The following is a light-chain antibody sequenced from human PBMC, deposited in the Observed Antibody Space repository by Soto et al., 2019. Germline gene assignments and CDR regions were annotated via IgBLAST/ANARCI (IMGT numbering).Light chain of an antibody. CDR3: AAWDDSLSGPL. J-gene: IGLJ3*02. CDR1: SSNIGSNY. CDR2: RNN. V-gene: IGLV1-47*01. Sequence: QSVLTQPPSASGTPGQRVTISCSGSSSNIGSNYVFWYQQLPGTAPKLLIYRNNQRPSGVPDRFSGSKSGTSASLAISGLRSEDEADYSCAAWDDSLSGPLFGGGTKLTVL.